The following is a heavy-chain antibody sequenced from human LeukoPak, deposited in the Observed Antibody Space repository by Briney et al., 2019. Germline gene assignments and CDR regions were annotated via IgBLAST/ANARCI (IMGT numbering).Heavy chain of an antibody. CDR2: ISGSGGST. V-gene: IGHV3-23*01. Sequence: PGGSLRLSCAASGFTFSSYGMSWVRQAPGKGLEWVSGISGSGGSTYYADSVKGRFTISRDNSKNTLYLQMNSLRAEDTAVYYCAKEYGRYGSSSWYGLYYYYYMDVWGKGTTVTVSS. CDR3: AKEYGRYGSSSWYGLYYYYYMDV. CDR1: GFTFSSYG. D-gene: IGHD6-13*01. J-gene: IGHJ6*03.